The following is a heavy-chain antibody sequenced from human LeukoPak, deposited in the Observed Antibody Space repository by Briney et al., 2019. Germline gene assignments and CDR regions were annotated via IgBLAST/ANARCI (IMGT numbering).Heavy chain of an antibody. CDR2: IYYSGST. D-gene: IGHD1-26*01. V-gene: IGHV4-59*01. CDR1: GGSISSYY. Sequence: SETLSLTCTVSGGSISSYYWSWIRQPPGKGLEWIGYIYYSGSTNYNPSLKSRVTISVDTSKNQFSLKLSSVTAADTAVYYCANTPPSSGSYFWFDPWGQGTLVTVSS. CDR3: ANTPPSSGSYFWFDP. J-gene: IGHJ5*02.